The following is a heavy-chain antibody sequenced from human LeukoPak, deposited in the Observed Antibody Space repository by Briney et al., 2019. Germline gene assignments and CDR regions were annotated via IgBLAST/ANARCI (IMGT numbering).Heavy chain of an antibody. V-gene: IGHV1-2*06. CDR1: GYTFTGYY. CDR2: INPNSGGT. J-gene: IGHJ2*01. Sequence: ASVKVSCKASGYTFTGYYMHWVRQAPGQGLEWMGRINPNSGGTNYAQKFQGRVTMTRDTSISTAYMELSRLRSDDTAVYYCAAIRGCSGGSCSDLYWYFDLWGRGTLVTVPS. CDR3: AAIRGCSGGSCSDLYWYFDL. D-gene: IGHD2-15*01.